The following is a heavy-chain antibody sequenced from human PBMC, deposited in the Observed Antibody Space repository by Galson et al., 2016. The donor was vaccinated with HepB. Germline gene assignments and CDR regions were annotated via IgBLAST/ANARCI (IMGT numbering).Heavy chain of an antibody. J-gene: IGHJ4*02. CDR1: GLTFSSYA. Sequence: SLRLSCAASGLTFSSYAMSWVRQAPGKGLEWVSGVSGSGGGTYYGGSVKGRFNISRDNSKNTLYLEMSSLRVEDTAVYYCAKVFVGSARTGAFDYWGQGTLVTVSS. D-gene: IGHD7-27*01. CDR3: AKVFVGSARTGAFDY. V-gene: IGHV3-23*01. CDR2: VSGSGGGT.